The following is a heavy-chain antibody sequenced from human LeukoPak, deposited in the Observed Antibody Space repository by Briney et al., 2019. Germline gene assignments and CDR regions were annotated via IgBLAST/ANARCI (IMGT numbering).Heavy chain of an antibody. V-gene: IGHV3-66*02. D-gene: IGHD3-10*01. CDR2: IYSGGST. CDR1: EFSVGSNY. CDR3: ARASIVRRIWGGKSKSYFDY. Sequence: GGSLRLSCAASEFSVGSNYMTWVRQAPGKGLEWVSLIYSGGSTYYADSVKGRFTISRDNSKNTLSLQMDSLRAEDTAVYYCARASIVRRIWGGKSKSYFDYWGQGTLVTVSS. J-gene: IGHJ4*02.